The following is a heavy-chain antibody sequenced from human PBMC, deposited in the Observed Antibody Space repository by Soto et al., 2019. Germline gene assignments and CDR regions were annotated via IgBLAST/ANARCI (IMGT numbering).Heavy chain of an antibody. J-gene: IGHJ4*02. CDR2: ISYGGSNK. CDR3: AKAWGDWDYFDY. CDR1: GFTFSSYG. D-gene: IGHD2-21*02. V-gene: IGHV3-30*18. Sequence: QVQLVESGGGVVQPGRSLRLSCAASGFTFSSYGMHWVRQAPGKGLEWVAVISYGGSNKYYADSVKGRFTISRDNSKNTLYLQMNSLRAEDTAVYYCAKAWGDWDYFDYWGQGTLVTVSS.